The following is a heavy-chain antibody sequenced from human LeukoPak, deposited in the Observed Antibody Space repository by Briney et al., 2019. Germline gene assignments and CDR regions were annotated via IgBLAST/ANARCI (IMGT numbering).Heavy chain of an antibody. CDR3: AKGILPYVVTAINGMDV. CDR2: ISYDGSNK. CDR1: GFTFSSYA. D-gene: IGHD2-21*02. Sequence: PGGSLRLSCAASGFTFSSYAMHWVRQAPGKGLEWVAVISYDGSNKYYADSVKGRFTISRDNSKNTLYLQMNSLRAEDTAVYYCAKGILPYVVTAINGMDVWGQGTTVTVSS. J-gene: IGHJ6*02. V-gene: IGHV3-30-3*01.